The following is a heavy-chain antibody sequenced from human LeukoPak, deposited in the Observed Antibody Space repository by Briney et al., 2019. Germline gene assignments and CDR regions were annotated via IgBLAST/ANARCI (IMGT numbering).Heavy chain of an antibody. CDR2: ISWSGGSTI. D-gene: IGHD3-22*01. V-gene: IGHV3-20*04. J-gene: IGHJ4*02. CDR3: ARSYYYDSSGYWLLLGY. CDR1: GFSFDDYD. Sequence: GGSLRLSCAVSGFSFDDYDMSWVRQAPAKGLEGVSGISWSGGSTIYYADSVKGRFTISRDNAKNSLYLKMNSLRAGYTVVYYCARSYYYDSSGYWLLLGYWGQGTLVTVSS.